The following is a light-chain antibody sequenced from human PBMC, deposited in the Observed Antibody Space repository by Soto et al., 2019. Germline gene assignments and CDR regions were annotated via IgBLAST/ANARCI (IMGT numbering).Light chain of an antibody. Sequence: EIQRTQSPSTLSASVGDRVTITCRASQSISSWLAWYQQKPGKAPKLLIYAASTLQSGVPSRFSGSVSGTEVTITISSLKKEDGATYYCQQLNNYTITFGQGTRLEIK. CDR2: AAS. J-gene: IGKJ5*01. CDR3: QQLNNYTIT. CDR1: QSISSW. V-gene: IGKV1-5*01.